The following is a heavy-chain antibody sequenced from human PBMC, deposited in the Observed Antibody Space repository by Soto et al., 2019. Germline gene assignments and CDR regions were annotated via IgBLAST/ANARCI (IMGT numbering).Heavy chain of an antibody. CDR1: GFMFSSAW. CDR3: VEGWNDF. J-gene: IGHJ4*02. CDR2: IKSKNDGGAR. D-gene: IGHD1-1*01. V-gene: IGHV3-15*01. Sequence: EVQVVESGGDLVEPGGSLRLSCVTSGFMFSSAWMSWVRQGPGKGLEWVARIKSKNDGGARDYAAPVNGRFSISRDDSKSTVYLQMHSLRVEDTALYYCVEGWNDFWGQGTLVTVSS.